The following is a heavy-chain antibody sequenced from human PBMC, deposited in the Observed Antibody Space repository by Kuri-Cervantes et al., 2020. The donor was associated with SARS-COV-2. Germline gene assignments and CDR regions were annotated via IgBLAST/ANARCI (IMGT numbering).Heavy chain of an antibody. CDR3: AQLQFGDYYDSSSYPDAFDI. Sequence: ASVKVSCKASGYTFTGYYMHWVRQAPGQGLEWMGRINPNSGGTNYAQKFQGRVTMTRDTSISTAYMELSRLRSDDTAVYYCAQLQFGDYYDSSSYPDAFDIWGQGTMVTVSS. CDR2: INPNSGGT. D-gene: IGHD3-22*01. CDR1: GYTFTGYY. J-gene: IGHJ3*02. V-gene: IGHV1-2*06.